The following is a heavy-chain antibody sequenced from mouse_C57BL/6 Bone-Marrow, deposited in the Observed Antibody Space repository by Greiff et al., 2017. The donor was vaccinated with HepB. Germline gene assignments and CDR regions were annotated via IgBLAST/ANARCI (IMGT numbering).Heavy chain of an antibody. V-gene: IGHV10-1*01. CDR3: VSRAYFDV. CDR1: GFSFNTYA. J-gene: IGHJ1*03. Sequence: GGGLVQPKGTLKLSCAASGFSFNTYAMNWVRQAPGKGLEWVARIRSKSNNYATYYADSVKDRFTISRDESETMLYLQMSNLKTEDTAMYYYVSRAYFDVWGTGTTVTVSS. D-gene: IGHD3-1*01. CDR2: IRSKSNNYAT.